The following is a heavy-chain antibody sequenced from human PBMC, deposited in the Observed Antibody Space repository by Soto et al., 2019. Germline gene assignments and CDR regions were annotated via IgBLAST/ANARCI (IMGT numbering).Heavy chain of an antibody. Sequence: ASVKVSCKASGYTFTSYGISWVRQAPGQGLEWMGWISAYNGNTNYAQKLQGRVTMTTDTSTSTAYIELRSLRSDDTAVYYCARVIRGYSGYDSVYFDYWGQGTLVTVSS. J-gene: IGHJ4*02. V-gene: IGHV1-18*01. CDR2: ISAYNGNT. CDR3: ARVIRGYSGYDSVYFDY. CDR1: GYTFTSYG. D-gene: IGHD5-12*01.